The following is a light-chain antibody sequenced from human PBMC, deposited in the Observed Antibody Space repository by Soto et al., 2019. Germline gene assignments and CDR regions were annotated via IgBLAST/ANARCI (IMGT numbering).Light chain of an antibody. J-gene: IGKJ1*01. CDR2: DAS. V-gene: IGKV1-5*01. Sequence: DIRMTQSPSTLSASVGDRVTITCRASQSISSWLAWYQQKPVKAPQLLIYDASSLESGVPSRFSGSGSGTEFTLTIISLQPDDFATYYCQQYTSWTFGQGTKVEIK. CDR3: QQYTSWT. CDR1: QSISSW.